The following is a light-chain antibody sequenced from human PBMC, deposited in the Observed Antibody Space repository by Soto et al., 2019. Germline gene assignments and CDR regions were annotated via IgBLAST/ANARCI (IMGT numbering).Light chain of an antibody. CDR3: SSFTISRNTVI. Sequence: QSALTQPASVSGSPGQSITISCTGTSSNVGSYDLVSWYQQHPGEAPKLMIYDVSNRPSGISNRFSGSKSGNTASLTISGLQAEDEADYYCSSFTISRNTVIFGGGTKVTVL. CDR1: SSNVGSYDL. J-gene: IGLJ2*01. V-gene: IGLV2-14*02. CDR2: DVS.